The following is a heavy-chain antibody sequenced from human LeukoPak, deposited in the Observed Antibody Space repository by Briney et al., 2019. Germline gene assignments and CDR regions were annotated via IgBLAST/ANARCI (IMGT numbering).Heavy chain of an antibody. CDR3: NGYCSSTSCYGGGY. Sequence: SETLSLTCTVSGGSISSYYWSWIRQPAGKGLEWIGRIYTSGSTNYNPSLKSRVTMSVDTSKKQFSLKLSSVTAADTAVYYCNGYCSSTSCYGGGYWGQGTLVTVSS. J-gene: IGHJ4*02. CDR2: IYTSGST. CDR1: GGSISSYY. V-gene: IGHV4-4*07. D-gene: IGHD2-2*03.